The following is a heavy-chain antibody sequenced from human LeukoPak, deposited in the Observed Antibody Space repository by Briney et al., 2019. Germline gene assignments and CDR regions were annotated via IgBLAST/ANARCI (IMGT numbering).Heavy chain of an antibody. V-gene: IGHV7-4-1*02. CDR3: ARDGHDYYDSSGYGMDV. D-gene: IGHD3-22*01. J-gene: IGHJ6*02. CDR2: INTNTGNP. Sequence: ASVKVSCKASGYTFTSYAMNWVRQAPGQGLEWMGWINTNTGNPTYAQGFTGRFVFSLDTSVSTAYLQISSLKAEDTAVYYCARDGHDYYDSSGYGMDVWGQGTTVTVS. CDR1: GYTFTSYA.